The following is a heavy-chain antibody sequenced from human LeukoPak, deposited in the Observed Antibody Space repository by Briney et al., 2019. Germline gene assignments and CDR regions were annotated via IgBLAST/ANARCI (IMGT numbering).Heavy chain of an antibody. D-gene: IGHD6-19*01. CDR2: INHSGST. Sequence: SETLSLTCAVYGGSFSGYYWSWIRQPPGKGLEWIGEINHSGSTNYNPSLKSRVTISVDTSKNQFSLKLSSVTAADTAVYYCARGPPDSSGWYDEDYWGQGTLVTVSS. V-gene: IGHV4-34*01. J-gene: IGHJ4*02. CDR1: GGSFSGYY. CDR3: ARGPPDSSGWYDEDY.